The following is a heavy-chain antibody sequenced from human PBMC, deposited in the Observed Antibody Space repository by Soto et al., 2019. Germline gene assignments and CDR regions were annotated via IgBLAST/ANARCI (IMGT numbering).Heavy chain of an antibody. J-gene: IGHJ6*02. CDR2: IWYDGSNK. D-gene: IGHD6-13*01. Sequence: GGSLRLSCAASGFTFSAYAMSWVRQAPGKGLEWVAVIWYDGSNKYYADSVKGRFTISRDNSKNTLYLQMNSLRAEDTAVYYCARELGDYSSSWKRGGTNRYGMDVWGQGTTVTVSS. CDR3: ARELGDYSSSWKRGGTNRYGMDV. CDR1: GFTFSAYA. V-gene: IGHV3-33*08.